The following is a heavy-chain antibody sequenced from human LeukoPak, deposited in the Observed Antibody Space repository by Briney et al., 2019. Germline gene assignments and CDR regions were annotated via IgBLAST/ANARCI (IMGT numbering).Heavy chain of an antibody. D-gene: IGHD6-19*01. J-gene: IGHJ4*02. V-gene: IGHV1-2*02. CDR3: ARDSKGYSSGIY. CDR2: INPNSGGT. Sequence: GASVKVSCKASGYTFTGYYMHWVRQAPGQGLEWMGWINPNSGGTNYAQKFQGRVTMTRDTSIGTAYMELSRLRSDDTAVYYCARDSKGYSSGIYWGQGTLVTVSS. CDR1: GYTFTGYY.